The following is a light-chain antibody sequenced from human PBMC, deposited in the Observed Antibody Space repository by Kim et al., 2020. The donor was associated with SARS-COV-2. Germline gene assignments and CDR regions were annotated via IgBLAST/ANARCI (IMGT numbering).Light chain of an antibody. V-gene: IGLV3-1*01. CDR2: HDD. CDR3: QVWDDSVVV. CDR1: NMAEMY. Sequence: SYELTQPPSVSVAPGQTVNITCTGPNMAEMYACWYQQRPGQAPLLVMYHDDRRPSRIPERFSASKYGNTATLTISGTQAVDEADYHCQVWDDSVVVFGGGTQLTVL. J-gene: IGLJ2*01.